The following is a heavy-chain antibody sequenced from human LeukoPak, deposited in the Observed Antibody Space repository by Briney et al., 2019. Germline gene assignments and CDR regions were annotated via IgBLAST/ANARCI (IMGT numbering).Heavy chain of an antibody. CDR2: IYSGGGT. CDR1: GFTVSSSY. D-gene: IGHD6-19*01. CDR3: ARVGVGTVAGNYFDD. V-gene: IGHV3-53*04. J-gene: IGHJ4*02. Sequence: GGSLRLSCTASGFTVSSSYMTWVRQAPGKGLEWVLLIYSGGGTFYTDSVKGRFTISRHNSENTLYLQMNNLRTEDTAVYYCARVGVGTVAGNYFDDWGQGTLVTVSS.